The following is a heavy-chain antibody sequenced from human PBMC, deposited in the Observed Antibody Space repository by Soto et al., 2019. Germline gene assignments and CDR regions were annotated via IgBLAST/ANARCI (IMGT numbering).Heavy chain of an antibody. V-gene: IGHV1-2*02. CDR3: ATRYSYVHF. Sequence: ASVKVSCKSSGCAFTSYYIHWVRQAPGQGLEWMGWINPNSGDTNYAQKFQGRVTMTRDTSFSTAYMELSSLRSDDTAVYYCATRYSYVHFWGQGTLVTVSS. J-gene: IGHJ4*02. CDR1: GCAFTSYY. D-gene: IGHD5-18*01. CDR2: INPNSGDT.